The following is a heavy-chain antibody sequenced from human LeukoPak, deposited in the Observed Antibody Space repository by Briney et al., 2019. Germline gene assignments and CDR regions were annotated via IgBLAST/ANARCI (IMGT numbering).Heavy chain of an antibody. CDR3: AREAPPNYYYYYGMDV. V-gene: IGHV1-46*01. CDR2: INPSGGST. Sequence: GASVKVSCKASGYTFTSYYMHWVRQAPGQGLEWMGIINPSGGSTSYAQKFQGRVTMTRDASTSTVYMELSSLRSEDTAVYYCAREAPPNYYYYYGMDVWGQGTTVTVSS. CDR1: GYTFTSYY. J-gene: IGHJ6*02.